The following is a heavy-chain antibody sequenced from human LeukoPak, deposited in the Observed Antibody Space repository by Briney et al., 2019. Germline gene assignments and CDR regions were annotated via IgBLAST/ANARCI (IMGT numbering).Heavy chain of an antibody. D-gene: IGHD3-16*01. Sequence: GGSLRLSCEASGFTFSNYPMSWVRQAPGRGLEWVSVISESGDVTHYADAMKGRFTISRDNAKNTLNLQMNSLRAEDTAIYYCARGGGLDVWGQGATVTVSS. V-gene: IGHV3-23*01. J-gene: IGHJ6*02. CDR3: ARGGGLDV. CDR1: GFTFSNYP. CDR2: ISESGDVT.